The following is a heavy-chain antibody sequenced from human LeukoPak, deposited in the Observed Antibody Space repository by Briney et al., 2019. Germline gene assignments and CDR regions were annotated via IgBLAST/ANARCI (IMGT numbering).Heavy chain of an antibody. J-gene: IGHJ4*02. V-gene: IGHV3-74*01. CDR1: GFTFRSYW. CDR3: VRGNFNGGIDY. Sequence: GESLKISCAASGFTFRSYWMRWVRQAPGKGLVWVSRSTDGSSTKSADFVEGRFTISRDNAKNTLYLQMNSLRAEDTAAYYCVRGNFNGGIDYWGQGTLVTVSS. CDR2: STDGSST.